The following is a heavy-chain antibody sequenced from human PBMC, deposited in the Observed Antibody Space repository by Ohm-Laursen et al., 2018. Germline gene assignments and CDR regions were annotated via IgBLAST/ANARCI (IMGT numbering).Heavy chain of an antibody. V-gene: IGHV3-48*03. Sequence: SLRLSCAAPGFTFSSYEMNWVRQAPGKGLEWVSYISSSGSTIYYADSVKGRFTISRDNAKNSLYLQMNSLRAEDTAVYYCARAWSSGYFTGLEAFDIWGQGTMVTVSS. CDR3: ARAWSSGYFTGLEAFDI. J-gene: IGHJ3*02. CDR2: ISSSGSTI. D-gene: IGHD3-22*01. CDR1: GFTFSSYE.